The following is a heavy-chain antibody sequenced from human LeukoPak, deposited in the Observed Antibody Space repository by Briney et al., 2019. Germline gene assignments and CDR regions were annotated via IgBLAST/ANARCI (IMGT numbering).Heavy chain of an antibody. CDR1: GYTFTSYG. CDR2: ISAYNGNT. D-gene: IGHD3-10*01. V-gene: IGHV1-18*01. Sequence: ASVKVSCKASGYTFTSYGISWVRQAPGQGLEWMGWISAYNGNTNYAQKLQGRVTMTTDTSTSTAYMELRSLRSDDTAVYYCARDGPLYGSGSYYDYWGQGTLVTVSS. CDR3: ARDGPLYGSGSYYDY. J-gene: IGHJ4*02.